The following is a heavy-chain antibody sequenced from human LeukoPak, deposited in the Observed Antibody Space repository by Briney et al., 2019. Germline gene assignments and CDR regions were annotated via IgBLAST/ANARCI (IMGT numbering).Heavy chain of an antibody. Sequence: GESLKISRKGSGYSSTSYWISWVRQMPGKGLEWMGRIDPSDSYTNYSPSFQGHVTISADKSISTAYLQWSSLKASDTAMYYCAWFGELLTIWGQGTLVTVSS. J-gene: IGHJ4*02. CDR1: GYSSTSYW. D-gene: IGHD3-10*01. CDR3: AWFGELLTI. V-gene: IGHV5-10-1*01. CDR2: IDPSDSYT.